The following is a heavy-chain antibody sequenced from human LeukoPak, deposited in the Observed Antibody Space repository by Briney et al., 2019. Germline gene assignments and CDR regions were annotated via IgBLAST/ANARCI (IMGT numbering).Heavy chain of an antibody. Sequence: GGSLRLSCAASGFTFGSYSMNWVRQAPGKGLEWVSSISSSSSYIYYADSVKGRFTISRDNAKNSLYLQMNSLRAEDTAVYYCARRVGIQLWARHNWFDPWGQGTLVTVSS. V-gene: IGHV3-21*04. J-gene: IGHJ5*02. CDR2: ISSSSSYI. CDR3: ARRVGIQLWARHNWFDP. CDR1: GFTFGSYS. D-gene: IGHD5-18*01.